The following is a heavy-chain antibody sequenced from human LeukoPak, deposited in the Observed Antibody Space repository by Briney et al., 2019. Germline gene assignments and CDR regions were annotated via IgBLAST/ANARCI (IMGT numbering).Heavy chain of an antibody. D-gene: IGHD5-24*01. V-gene: IGHV4-34*01. CDR2: INDGGDT. J-gene: IGHJ6*03. CDR1: GGSFSGYD. CDR3: ARGLGWKVATMGLFFMDV. Sequence: PSETLSLICGVYGGSFSGYDWSWVRQPPGKGLEWIGEINDGGDTNYNPSLKSRVTMSVDTSKNQFSLKLRSVTAADTAVYYCARGLGWKVATMGLFFMDVWGEGTTVTVSS.